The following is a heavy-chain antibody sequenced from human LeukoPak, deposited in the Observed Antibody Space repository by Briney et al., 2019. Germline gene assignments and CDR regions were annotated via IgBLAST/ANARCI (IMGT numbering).Heavy chain of an antibody. CDR3: ARDGSYFYFDY. D-gene: IGHD1-26*01. CDR2: ISSSSSYI. J-gene: IGHJ4*02. Sequence: GGSLRLSCAASGFTFSSYIMNGLRQAPGKVLEWVSSISSSSSYIYYADSVKGRFTISRDNAKNSLYLQMNSLRAEDTAVYYCARDGSYFYFDYWGQGTLVTVSS. CDR1: GFTFSSYI. V-gene: IGHV3-21*01.